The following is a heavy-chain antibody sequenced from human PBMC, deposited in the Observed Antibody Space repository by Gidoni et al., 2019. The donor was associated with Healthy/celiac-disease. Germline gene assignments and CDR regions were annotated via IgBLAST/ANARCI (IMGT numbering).Heavy chain of an antibody. V-gene: IGHV3-7*01. CDR2: IKQDGSEK. J-gene: IGHJ3*02. CDR3: VLVVVNMGDAFDI. Sequence: EVQLVESGGALVQPGGALRLSCAASGFSGSSYWMSWVRQAPGKGLEWLANIKQDGSEKYYVDSVKGRFTISRDNAKNSLYLQMNSLRAEDTAVYYCVLVVVNMGDAFDIWGQGTMVTVSS. CDR1: GFSGSSYW. D-gene: IGHD3-22*01.